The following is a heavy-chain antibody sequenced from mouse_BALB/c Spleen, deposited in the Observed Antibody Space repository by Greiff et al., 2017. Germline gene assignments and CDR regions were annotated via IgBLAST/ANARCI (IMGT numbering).Heavy chain of an antibody. J-gene: IGHJ4*01. V-gene: IGHV5-4*02. CDR3: ARDQGYYDGSSPYAMDY. Sequence: EVMLVESGGGLVKPGGSLKLSCAASGFTFSDYYMYWVRQTPEKRLEWVATISDGGSYTYYPDSVKGRFTISRDNAKNNLYLQMSSLKSEDTAMYYCARDQGYYDGSSPYAMDYWGQGTSVTVSS. CDR2: ISDGGSYT. CDR1: GFTFSDYY. D-gene: IGHD1-1*01.